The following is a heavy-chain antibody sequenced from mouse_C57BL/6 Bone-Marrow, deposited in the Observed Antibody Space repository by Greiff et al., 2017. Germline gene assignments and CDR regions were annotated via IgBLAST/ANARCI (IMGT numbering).Heavy chain of an antibody. V-gene: IGHV1-80*01. J-gene: IGHJ2*01. D-gene: IGHD4-1*01. CDR2: IYPGDGDT. CDR3: AREETGTNFDY. CDR1: GYAFSSYW. Sequence: QVQLQQSGAELVKPGASVKISCKASGYAFSSYWMNWVKQRPGKGLEWIGQIYPGDGDTNYNQKFKGKSTLTVDKSSSTAYMQLSSLTSEDSAVYYCAREETGTNFDYWGQGTTLTVSS.